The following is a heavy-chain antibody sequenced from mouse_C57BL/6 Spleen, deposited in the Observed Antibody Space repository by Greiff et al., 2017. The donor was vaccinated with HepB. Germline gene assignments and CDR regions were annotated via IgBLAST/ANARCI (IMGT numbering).Heavy chain of an antibody. J-gene: IGHJ2*01. V-gene: IGHV1-78*01. Sequence: VQLVESAAELVKPGASVKISCKVSGYTFTDHTIHWVTQRPEQGLEWIGYIYPRDGSTKYNEKFKGKAALTADKSSSTAYMQLNSLTAEDSAVDCCARERGYYHYFDYGGQGTTLTVSS. D-gene: IGHD2-12*01. CDR2: IYPRDGST. CDR3: ARERGYYHYFDY. CDR1: GYTFTDHT.